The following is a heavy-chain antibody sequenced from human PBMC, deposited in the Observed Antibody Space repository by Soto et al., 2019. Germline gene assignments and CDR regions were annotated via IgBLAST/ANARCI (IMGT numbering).Heavy chain of an antibody. CDR3: ARDRVAYGDYYYYYYMDV. CDR1: GFTFSSYS. J-gene: IGHJ6*03. Sequence: EVQLVESGGGLVKPGGSLRLSCAASGFTFSSYSMNWVRQAPGKGLEWVSSISSSSSYIYYADSVKGRFTISRDNANNTLYLQMNSLRAEDTAVYYCARDRVAYGDYYYYYYMDVWGQGTPVTVSS. D-gene: IGHD4-17*01. V-gene: IGHV3-21*01. CDR2: ISSSSSYI.